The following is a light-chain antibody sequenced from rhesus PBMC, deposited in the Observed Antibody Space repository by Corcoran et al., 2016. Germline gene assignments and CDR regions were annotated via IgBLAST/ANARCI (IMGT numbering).Light chain of an antibody. Sequence: QAAPTQSPSVSGSPGQSVTISCTGTSNDIGYSNRVSWYRQYPGKAPKFVIYEVFKQPSGVSDRFSGSKSGNTASLTISGLEAEDEADYYCKSYTRTNTYIFGTGTRLIVL. CDR3: KSYTRTNTYI. CDR2: EVF. CDR1: SNDIGYSNR. V-gene: IGLV2-13*03. J-gene: IGLJ1*01.